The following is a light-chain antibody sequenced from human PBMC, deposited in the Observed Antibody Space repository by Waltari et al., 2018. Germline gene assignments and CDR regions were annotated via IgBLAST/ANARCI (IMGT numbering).Light chain of an antibody. CDR2: NTY. CDR3: AAWDDSLIVV. CDR1: SSNIGNNN. Sequence: QSVLTQPPSASGTPGQRVTISCSGSSSNIGNNNVNWYQQLPGTAPKLLIYNTYQRPSGVPARFSGSKSGTSASLAIIGLQADDEAHYYCAAWDDSLIVVFGGGAELTVL. V-gene: IGLV1-44*01. J-gene: IGLJ2*01.